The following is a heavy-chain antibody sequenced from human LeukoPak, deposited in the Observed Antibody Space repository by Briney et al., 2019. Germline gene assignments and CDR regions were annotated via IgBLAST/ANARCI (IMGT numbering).Heavy chain of an antibody. CDR1: GGSISNYY. D-gene: IGHD6-13*01. Sequence: PSETLSLTCAVSGGSISNYYWSWIRQPPGKGLEWIGYIYYSGSTNYNPSLKSRVTISVDTSKNQFSLKLSSVTTADTAVYYCARGAGYSSSNDYWGQGTLVTVSS. CDR3: ARGAGYSSSNDY. CDR2: IYYSGST. V-gene: IGHV4-59*01. J-gene: IGHJ4*02.